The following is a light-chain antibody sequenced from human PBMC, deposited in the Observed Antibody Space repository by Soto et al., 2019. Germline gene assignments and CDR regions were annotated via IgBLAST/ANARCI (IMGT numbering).Light chain of an antibody. CDR3: SSYAGRSMYI. J-gene: IGLJ1*01. Sequence: QSFLTQPPSASVSPGQSVTFSCTGTSSDVGTYDYVSWYQQYPGKAPKLLIYGVTRRPSGVPDRFSGSKSGNTAALTVSGPQAEDEAYYYCSSYAGRSMYIFGTGTKVTVL. V-gene: IGLV2-8*01. CDR2: GVT. CDR1: SSDVGTYDY.